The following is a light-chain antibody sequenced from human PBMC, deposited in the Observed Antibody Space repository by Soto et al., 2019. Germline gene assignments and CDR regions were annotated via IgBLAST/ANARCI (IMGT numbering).Light chain of an antibody. V-gene: IGLV2-11*01. J-gene: IGLJ3*02. CDR2: DVN. CDR3: CSYAGTYTWV. CDR1: SSDVGGYNY. Sequence: QSALTQPRSVSGSPGQAVTISCIGTSSDVGGYNYVSWYQQHPGKAPKFMMYDVNNRPSGVPDRFSGSKSGSTASLNISGLQTDDGAAYYCCSYAGTYTWVFGGGTKVTVL.